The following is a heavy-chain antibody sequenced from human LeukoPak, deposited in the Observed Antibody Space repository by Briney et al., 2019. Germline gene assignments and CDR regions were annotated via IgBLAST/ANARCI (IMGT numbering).Heavy chain of an antibody. D-gene: IGHD3-16*02. CDR2: FDPEDGET. CDR1: GYTLTEFS. J-gene: IGHJ4*02. CDR3: ATLTKDYDYVWGSYRYRVGLPDY. V-gene: IGHV1-24*01. Sequence: GASVKVSCKVSGYTLTEFSMHWVRQAPGKGLEWMGGFDPEDGETVYAQKFQGRVTMTEDTSTDTAYMELSSLRSEDTAVYYCATLTKDYDYVWGSYRYRVGLPDYWGQGTLVTVSS.